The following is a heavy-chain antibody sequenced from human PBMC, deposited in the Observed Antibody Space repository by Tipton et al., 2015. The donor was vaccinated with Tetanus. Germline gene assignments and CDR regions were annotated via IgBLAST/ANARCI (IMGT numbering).Heavy chain of an antibody. D-gene: IGHD2-2*01. Sequence: TLSLTCAVYGGSFSNYYWSWIRQPPGKGLEWIAEINHSGTSNYNPSLKSRVTISVDKTKKQFSLRLSSVTAADTAIYFCARSSSHESTSYHHEGSLWYFDRWGRGALVAVSS. J-gene: IGHJ2*01. V-gene: IGHV4-34*01. CDR3: ARSSSHESTSYHHEGSLWYFDR. CDR1: GGSFSNYY. CDR2: INHSGTS.